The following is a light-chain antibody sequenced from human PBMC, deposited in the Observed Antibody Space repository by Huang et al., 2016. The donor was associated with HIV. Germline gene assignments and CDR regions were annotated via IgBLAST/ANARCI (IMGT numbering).Light chain of an antibody. V-gene: IGKV3-15*01. Sequence: EIVMTQSPATLSVSPRESATLSCRASQSVSNNLAWYQQKPVQAPRLLIYGASTRANGIPARFSGSGSGTEFTLTISSLQSEDFAVYYCQQYNNWPPWTFGQGTKVEIK. CDR2: GAS. CDR3: QQYNNWPPWT. CDR1: QSVSNN. J-gene: IGKJ1*01.